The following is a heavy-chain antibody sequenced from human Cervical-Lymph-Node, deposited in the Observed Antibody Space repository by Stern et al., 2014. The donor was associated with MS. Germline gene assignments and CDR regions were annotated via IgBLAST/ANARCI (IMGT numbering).Heavy chain of an antibody. D-gene: IGHD6-19*01. V-gene: IGHV4-59*01. J-gene: IGHJ4*02. CDR2: SYSTGST. Sequence: VQLVESGPGLVKPSETLSLTCTVSGDSMSSYYWSWIRQPPGKGLEWIVSSYSTGSTDYIPSLKSRVTISVDTSKNQFSLRLTSVTAADTAVYYCARLSSGWYAYWGQGTLVTVSS. CDR3: ARLSSGWYAY. CDR1: GDSMSSYY.